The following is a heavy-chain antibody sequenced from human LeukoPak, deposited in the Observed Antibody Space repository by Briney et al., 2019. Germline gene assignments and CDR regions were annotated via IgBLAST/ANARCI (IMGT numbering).Heavy chain of an antibody. CDR1: GFTLSSYW. D-gene: IGHD6-19*01. V-gene: IGHV3-7*01. Sequence: PGGSLRLSCAASGFTLSSYWMSWVRQAPGKGLEWVANIKQDGSAKYYVDSVKGRFTISRDNAKNSLYLQMNSLRAEDTAVYYCARQWRLVHGMDVWGQGTTVTVSS. CDR3: ARQWRLVHGMDV. CDR2: IKQDGSAK. J-gene: IGHJ6*02.